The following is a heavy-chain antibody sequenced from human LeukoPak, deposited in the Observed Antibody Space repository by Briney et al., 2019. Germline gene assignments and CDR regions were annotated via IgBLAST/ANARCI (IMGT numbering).Heavy chain of an antibody. CDR2: IYPGDSDT. Sequence: GGSLKISCKGSGYSFTSYWIGWVRQMPGKGLEWMGIIYPGDSDTRYSPSFQGQVTISADKSISTAYLQWSSLKASDTAMYYCARRLYCSGGSCYSDAFDIWGQGTMVTVSS. J-gene: IGHJ3*02. D-gene: IGHD2-15*01. CDR3: ARRLYCSGGSCYSDAFDI. V-gene: IGHV5-51*01. CDR1: GYSFTSYW.